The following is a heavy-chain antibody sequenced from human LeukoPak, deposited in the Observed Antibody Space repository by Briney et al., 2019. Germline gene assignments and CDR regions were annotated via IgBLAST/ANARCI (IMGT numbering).Heavy chain of an antibody. D-gene: IGHD3-22*01. Sequence: ASVKVSCKASGYTFTSYGISWVRQAPGQGLAWMGWISAYNGNTNYAQKLQGRVTMTTDTSTSTAYMELRSLRSDDTAAYYCARDVGGSSGYRDAFDIWGQGTMVTVSS. J-gene: IGHJ3*02. CDR1: GYTFTSYG. CDR3: ARDVGGSSGYRDAFDI. V-gene: IGHV1-18*01. CDR2: ISAYNGNT.